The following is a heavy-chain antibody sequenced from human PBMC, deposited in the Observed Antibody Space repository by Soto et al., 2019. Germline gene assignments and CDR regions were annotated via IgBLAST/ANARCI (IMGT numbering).Heavy chain of an antibody. CDR3: ARDGQQQLQGPDY. J-gene: IGHJ4*02. V-gene: IGHV3-48*01. Sequence: VQLVESGGGLVQPGGSLRLSCAASGFTFSSYSMNWVRQAPGKGLEWVSYISSSSSTIYYADSVKGRFTISRDNAKNSLYLQMNSLRVEETAGYYCARDGQQQLQGPDYWGQGTLVTVSS. CDR2: ISSSSSTI. CDR1: GFTFSSYS. D-gene: IGHD6-13*01.